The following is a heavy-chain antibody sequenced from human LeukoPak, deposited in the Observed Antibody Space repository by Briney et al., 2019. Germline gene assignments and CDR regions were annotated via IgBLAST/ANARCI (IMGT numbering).Heavy chain of an antibody. V-gene: IGHV3-7*01. CDR1: EFTFSTYW. D-gene: IGHD3-10*01. J-gene: IGHJ5*02. CDR2: INYDGGET. Sequence: PGGSLRLSCVASEFTFSTYWMSWVRQAPGKGLEWVANINYDGGETYYVDSVRGRFTISRDNAKNSLYLQMNSLRAEDTAVYYCARGLGFGELSGNWFDPWGQGTLVTVSS. CDR3: ARGLGFGELSGNWFDP.